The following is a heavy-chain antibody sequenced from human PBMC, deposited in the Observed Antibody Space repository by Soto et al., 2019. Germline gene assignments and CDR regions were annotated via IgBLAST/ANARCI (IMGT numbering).Heavy chain of an antibody. V-gene: IGHV4-31*03. D-gene: IGHD5-12*01. J-gene: IGHJ4*02. CDR3: ARDQYSGFQFHY. CDR1: GGSISSGDYN. Sequence: SEPLSLTCTVSGGSISSGDYNWSWIRQHPGKGLEWIGYIYYSGSTYYNPSLKSRITISVDTSKNQFSLKLSSVTAADTAVYYCARDQYSGFQFHYWGQGTLVTVSS. CDR2: IYYSGST.